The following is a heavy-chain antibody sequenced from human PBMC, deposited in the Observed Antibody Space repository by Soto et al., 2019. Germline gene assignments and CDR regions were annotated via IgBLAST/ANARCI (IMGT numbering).Heavy chain of an antibody. CDR3: ARNAEATSRVGFDS. V-gene: IGHV3-23*01. D-gene: IGHD6-25*01. CDR2: MTGSGGNT. Sequence: EVQLLESGGGLVQPGGSLRLSCAASGFTFSTYAMNWVRQAPGKGLEWVSTMTGSGGNTYYADSVKGRFTISRDNSKNTLHLQMDGLRVEDTAVYYCARNAEATSRVGFDSWGQGTLVTVSS. CDR1: GFTFSTYA. J-gene: IGHJ4*02.